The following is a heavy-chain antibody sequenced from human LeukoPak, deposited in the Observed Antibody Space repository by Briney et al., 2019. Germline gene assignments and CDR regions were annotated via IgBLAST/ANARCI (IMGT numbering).Heavy chain of an antibody. J-gene: IGHJ4*02. CDR3: ASSYGSGDFDY. Sequence: SETLSLTCTVSGGSISSYYWSWIRQPPGKGLEWIGYIYYSGSTNYNPSLKSRVTISVDTSKNQFSLKLSSVTAADTAVYYCASSYGSGDFDYWGQETLVTVSS. CDR2: IYYSGST. V-gene: IGHV4-59*01. D-gene: IGHD3-10*01. CDR1: GGSISSYY.